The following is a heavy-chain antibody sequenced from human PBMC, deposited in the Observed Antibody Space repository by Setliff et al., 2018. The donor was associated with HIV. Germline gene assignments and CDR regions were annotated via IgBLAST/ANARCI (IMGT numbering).Heavy chain of an antibody. J-gene: IGHJ2*01. CDR1: GGTFSSYA. CDR2: IIPILGIA. D-gene: IGHD6-6*01. V-gene: IGHV1-69*10. CDR3: ARVREEQLAPLPNWYFDL. Sequence: SVKVSCKASGGTFSSYAISWVRQAPGQGLGWMGGIIPILGIANYAQKFQGRVTITADKSTSTAYMELSSLRSEDTAVYYCARVREEQLAPLPNWYFDLWGRGTLVTVSS.